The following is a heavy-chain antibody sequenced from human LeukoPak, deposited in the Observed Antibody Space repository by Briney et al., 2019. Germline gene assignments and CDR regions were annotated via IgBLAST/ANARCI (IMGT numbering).Heavy chain of an antibody. Sequence: SGGSLRLSCAASGFTLSNYDMNWVRQAPGKGLEWVSYISISSSNIYYADSVKGRFTISRDNAKNSLYLQMNSLRAEDTAVYHCARYDYGGKGGTLDIWGQGTIVTVSS. V-gene: IGHV3-48*04. D-gene: IGHD4-23*01. CDR1: GFTLSNYD. CDR3: ARYDYGGKGGTLDI. J-gene: IGHJ3*02. CDR2: ISISSSNI.